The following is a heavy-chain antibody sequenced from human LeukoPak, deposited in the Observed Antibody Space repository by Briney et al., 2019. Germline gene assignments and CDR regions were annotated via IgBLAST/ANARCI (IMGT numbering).Heavy chain of an antibody. V-gene: IGHV4-31*03. Sequence: PSQTLSLTCTVSGGSISSGGYYWSWIRQHPGKGLEWIGYIYYSGSTYYNPSLKSRVTISVDTSKNQFSLKLSSVTAADTAVYYGARDGAKDCSSTSCTPNYYYYYMDVWGKGTTVTVSS. D-gene: IGHD2-2*01. CDR1: GGSISSGGYY. CDR3: ARDGAKDCSSTSCTPNYYYYYMDV. CDR2: IYYSGST. J-gene: IGHJ6*03.